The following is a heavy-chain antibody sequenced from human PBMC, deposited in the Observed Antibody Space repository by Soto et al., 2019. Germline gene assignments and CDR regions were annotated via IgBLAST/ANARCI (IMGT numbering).Heavy chain of an antibody. J-gene: IGHJ6*03. CDR3: ARAPGSGYYKGVYYYYYMDV. Sequence: GGSLRLSCAASGFTFSSYDMHWVRQATGKGLEWVSAIGTAGDTYYPGSVKGRFTISRENAKNSLYLQMNSLRAGDTAVYYCARAPGSGYYKGVYYYYYMDVWGKGTTVTVSS. V-gene: IGHV3-13*01. CDR2: IGTAGDT. CDR1: GFTFSSYD. D-gene: IGHD3-3*01.